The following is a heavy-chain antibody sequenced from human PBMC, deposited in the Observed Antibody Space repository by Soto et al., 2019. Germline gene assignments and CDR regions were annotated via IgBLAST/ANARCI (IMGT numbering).Heavy chain of an antibody. J-gene: IGHJ4*02. CDR2: INDSGST. CDR1: GGSFSGYY. Sequence: PSETLSLTCAVYGGSFSGYYWTWIRQPPGKGLEWIGEINDSGSTNYKPSLTSRVTMSVDTSKNQVSLKMNSVTDADTAVYYCARGRKLITRPYLDYWGQANMVTVYS. V-gene: IGHV4-34*01. CDR3: ARGRKLITRPYLDY. D-gene: IGHD1-20*01.